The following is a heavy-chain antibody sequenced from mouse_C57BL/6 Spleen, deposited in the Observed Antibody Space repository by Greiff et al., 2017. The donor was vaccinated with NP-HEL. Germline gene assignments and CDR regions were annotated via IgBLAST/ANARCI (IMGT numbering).Heavy chain of an antibody. D-gene: IGHD1-1*01. Sequence: QVQLQQPGAELVKPGASVKLSCKASGYTFTSYWMHWVKQRPGQGLEWIGMIHPNSGSTNYNEKFKSKATLTVDKSSSTAYMQLSSLTSEDSAVYYCSLRYYGSSSYAMDYWGKGTSVTVSS. J-gene: IGHJ4*01. V-gene: IGHV1-64*01. CDR3: SLRYYGSSSYAMDY. CDR2: IHPNSGST. CDR1: GYTFTSYW.